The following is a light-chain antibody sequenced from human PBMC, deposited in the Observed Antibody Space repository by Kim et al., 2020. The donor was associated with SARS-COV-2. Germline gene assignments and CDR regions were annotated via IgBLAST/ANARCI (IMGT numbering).Light chain of an antibody. CDR1: QSVGSN. J-gene: IGKJ1*01. V-gene: IGKV3-15*01. Sequence: EIVMTQSPATLSVSPGERATLSCRASQSVGSNLAWYQQKPGQAPRLLIFDSSIRATGVPARFSGSGSGTEFTLTISSLQTEDFAIYYCQHYNDWPPWTFGQGTKVEIK. CDR3: QHYNDWPPWT. CDR2: DSS.